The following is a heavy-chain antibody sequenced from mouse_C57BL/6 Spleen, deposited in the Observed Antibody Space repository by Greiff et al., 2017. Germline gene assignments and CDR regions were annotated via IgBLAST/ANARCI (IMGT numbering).Heavy chain of an antibody. CDR3: ARSGGDRGGFAY. CDR2: IYPGDGDT. V-gene: IGHV1-82*01. J-gene: IGHJ3*01. CDR1: GYAFSSSW. Sequence: QVQLQQSGPELVKPGASVKISCKASGYAFSSSWMNWVKQRPGKGLEWIGRIYPGDGDTNYNGKFKGKATLTADKSSSTAYMQLSSLTSEDSAVYFCARSGGDRGGFAYWGQGTLVTVSA. D-gene: IGHD3-1*01.